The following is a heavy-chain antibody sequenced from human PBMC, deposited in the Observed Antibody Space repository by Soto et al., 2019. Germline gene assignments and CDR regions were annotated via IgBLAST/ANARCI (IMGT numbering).Heavy chain of an antibody. CDR3: AREPVDFWSGYLDY. CDR1: GCSISSGDYY. D-gene: IGHD3-3*01. CDR2: IYYSGST. Sequence: SETLSLTCTFSGCSISSGDYYWSWIRQPPGKGLEWIGYIYYSGSTYYNPSLKSRVTISVDTSKNQFSLKLSSVTAADTAVYYCAREPVDFWSGYLDYWGQGTLVTVSS. J-gene: IGHJ4*02. V-gene: IGHV4-30-4*01.